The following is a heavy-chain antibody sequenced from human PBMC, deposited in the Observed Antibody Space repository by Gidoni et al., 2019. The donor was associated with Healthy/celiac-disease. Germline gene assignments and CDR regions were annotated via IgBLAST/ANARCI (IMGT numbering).Heavy chain of an antibody. D-gene: IGHD3-10*01. Sequence: EVKLVESGGGLIQPGGSRRLSCAASGSTASSNYLIWFRQAPGKGLEWVSVFYSGGSNYYAYPVRRRFTISRDNTKNSLYLQMNILRSEDTAVYYCARVYLEYYYGSRLYFDYWGQGTLVTVSS. CDR2: FYSGGSN. V-gene: IGHV3-53*01. CDR1: GSTASSNY. CDR3: ARVYLEYYYGSRLYFDY. J-gene: IGHJ4*02.